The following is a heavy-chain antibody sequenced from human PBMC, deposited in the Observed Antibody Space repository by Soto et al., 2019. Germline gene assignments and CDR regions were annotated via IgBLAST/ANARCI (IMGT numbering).Heavy chain of an antibody. CDR3: VRDSASYSSSSGSYWYFDL. J-gene: IGHJ2*01. V-gene: IGHV3-48*02. Sequence: ESGGGLVQPGGSLRLSCAASGFTFSSYSMNWVRQAPGKGLEWVSYISSGSATIYYADSLKGRFTVSRDNAKNSLYLQLSSLRDEDTAVYYCVRDSASYSSSSGSYWYFDLWGRGSLVTVSS. CDR1: GFTFSSYS. CDR2: ISSGSATI. D-gene: IGHD6-6*01.